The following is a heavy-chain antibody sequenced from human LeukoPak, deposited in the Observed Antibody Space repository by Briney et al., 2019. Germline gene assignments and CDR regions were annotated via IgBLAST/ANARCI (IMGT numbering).Heavy chain of an antibody. Sequence: ASVKVSCKASGYTFTSYGISWVRQAPGQGLEWMGWISAYNGNTNYAQKLQGRVTMTTDTSTSTAYMELRSLRSDDTAVYYCARDIFTRPAKYSSSWLNWFDPWGQGTLVTVSS. CDR1: GYTFTSYG. CDR3: ARDIFTRPAKYSSSWLNWFDP. J-gene: IGHJ5*02. D-gene: IGHD6-13*01. CDR2: ISAYNGNT. V-gene: IGHV1-18*01.